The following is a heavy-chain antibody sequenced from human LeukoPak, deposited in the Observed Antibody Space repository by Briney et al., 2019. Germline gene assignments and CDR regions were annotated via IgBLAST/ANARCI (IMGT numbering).Heavy chain of an antibody. CDR3: AREFRDGYNYQVFNY. J-gene: IGHJ4*02. V-gene: IGHV1-2*06. D-gene: IGHD5-24*01. CDR2: INPNSGGT. CDR1: GGTFSSYA. Sequence: ASVKVSCKASGGTFSSYAISWVRQAPGQGLEWMGRINPNSGGTNYAQKFQGRVTMTRDTSISTAYMELSRLRSDDTAVYYCAREFRDGYNYQVFNYWGQGTLVTVSS.